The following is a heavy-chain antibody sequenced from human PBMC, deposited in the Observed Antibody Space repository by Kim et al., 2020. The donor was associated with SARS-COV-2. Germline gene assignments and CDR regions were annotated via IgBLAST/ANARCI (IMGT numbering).Heavy chain of an antibody. V-gene: IGHV3-30*04. J-gene: IGHJ4*01. CDR2: ISYDGSNK. CDR1: GSTFSSYA. Sequence: GGSLRLSCAASGSTFSSYAVHWVRQAPGKGLEWVAVISYDGSNKYYADSVKGRVTISRDNSKNTLYLQMNSLRAEDTAVYFCARAGIEMATRQLGYFDY. CDR3: ARAGIEMATRQLGYFDY. D-gene: IGHD5-12*01.